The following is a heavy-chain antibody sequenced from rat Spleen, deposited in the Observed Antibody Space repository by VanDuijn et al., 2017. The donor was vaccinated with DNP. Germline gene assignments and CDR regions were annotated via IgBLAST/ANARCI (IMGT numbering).Heavy chain of an antibody. CDR3: ARWDHYIGFAY. CDR1: GYSITNNY. CDR2: INSAGST. D-gene: IGHD1-1*01. Sequence: EVLLQESGPGLVKPSQSLSLTCSVTGYSITNNYWNWIRKFPGNKLEWMGYINSAGSTNYNPSLKSRFSIIRDKSKNQFFLQVNSVTTEDTATYYCARWDHYIGFAYWGQGTLVTVSS. J-gene: IGHJ3*01. V-gene: IGHV3-3*01.